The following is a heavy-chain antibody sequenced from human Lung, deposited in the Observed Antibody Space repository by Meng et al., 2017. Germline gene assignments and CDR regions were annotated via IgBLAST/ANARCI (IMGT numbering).Heavy chain of an antibody. CDR1: GFTFSTHW. J-gene: IGHJ4*02. CDR2: ITGDGSST. D-gene: IGHD4-17*01. CDR3: ARGGVTTDD. Sequence: EVQLVESGGGVVQPGGSLRLSCAASGFTFSTHWMHWVRQAPGKGLEWVSRITGDGSSTIYADSVQGRFTMSRDNAKNTLSLQMNSLRAEDTAVYYCARGGVTTDDWGQGTLVTVSS. V-gene: IGHV3-74*01.